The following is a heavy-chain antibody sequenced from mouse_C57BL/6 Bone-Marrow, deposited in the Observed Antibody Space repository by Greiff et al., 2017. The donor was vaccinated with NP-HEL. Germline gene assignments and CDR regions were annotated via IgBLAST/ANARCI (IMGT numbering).Heavy chain of an antibody. Sequence: EVMLVESGEGLVKPGGSLKLSCAASGFTFSSYAMSWVRQTPEKRLEWVAYISSGGDYIYYADTVKGRFTISRDNARNTLYLQMSSLKSEDTAMYNCTRHYGSTYWYFDVWGTGTTVTVSS. D-gene: IGHD1-1*01. V-gene: IGHV5-9-1*02. J-gene: IGHJ1*03. CDR1: GFTFSSYA. CDR2: ISSGGDYI. CDR3: TRHYGSTYWYFDV.